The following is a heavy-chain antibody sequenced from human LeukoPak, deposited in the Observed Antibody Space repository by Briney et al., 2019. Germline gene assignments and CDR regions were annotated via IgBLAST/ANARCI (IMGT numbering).Heavy chain of an antibody. CDR1: GFTFSYYS. CDR3: ARDLGVDKYQPTGPIDY. Sequence: PGGSLRLSCAASGFTFSYYSMNWVRHAPGKGLEWVSSITSSSTYTYYADSVKGRFSIFRDNARNSLYLQMNNLRAEDTAVYYCARDLGVDKYQPTGPIDYWGQGTLVTVSS. V-gene: IGHV3-21*01. D-gene: IGHD2-2*01. J-gene: IGHJ4*02. CDR2: ITSSSTYT.